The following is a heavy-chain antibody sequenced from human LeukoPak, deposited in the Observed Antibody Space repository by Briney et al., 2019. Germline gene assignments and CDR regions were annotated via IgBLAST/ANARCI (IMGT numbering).Heavy chain of an antibody. J-gene: IGHJ6*02. CDR3: AKGDIVIVPTAMRFYFYGMDV. Sequence: PGGSLRLSCAASGFTFSSSGIHWVRQAPGKGLEWVAVISFDGSNKYYADFVKGRFTISRDNSKNTLYLQMNSLRVEDTAVYYCAKGDIVIVPTAMRFYFYGMDVWGQGTTVTVSS. V-gene: IGHV3-30*18. D-gene: IGHD2-2*01. CDR2: ISFDGSNK. CDR1: GFTFSSSG.